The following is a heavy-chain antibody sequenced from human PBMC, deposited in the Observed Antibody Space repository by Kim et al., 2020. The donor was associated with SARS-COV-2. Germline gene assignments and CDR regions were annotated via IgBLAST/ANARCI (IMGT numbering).Heavy chain of an antibody. CDR3: AKLPGGGGNFDY. CDR2: ISGSGGST. J-gene: IGHJ4*02. CDR1: GFTFGTYA. V-gene: IGHV3-23*01. Sequence: GGSLRLSCVVSGFTFGTYAMSWVRQAPEKGLEWVSAISGSGGSTYYADSVKGRFTISRDNSKNTLYLQMNSLRAEDTAVYYCAKLPGGGGNFDYWGQGTL. D-gene: IGHD3-16*01.